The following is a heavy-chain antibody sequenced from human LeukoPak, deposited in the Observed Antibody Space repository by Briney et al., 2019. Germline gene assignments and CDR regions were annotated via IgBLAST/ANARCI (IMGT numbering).Heavy chain of an antibody. V-gene: IGHV1-2*02. Sequence: ASVKVSCKASGYTFTGYFMHWVRQAPGQGLEWMGWINPNSGATNYAQNFQGRVTMTRDTSIGTAYMELRSDDTAIYYCARGHYDTSGYYHLDHWGQGTLVTVSS. J-gene: IGHJ4*02. D-gene: IGHD3-22*01. CDR2: INPNSGAT. CDR3: ARGHYDTSGYYHLDH. CDR1: GYTFTGYF.